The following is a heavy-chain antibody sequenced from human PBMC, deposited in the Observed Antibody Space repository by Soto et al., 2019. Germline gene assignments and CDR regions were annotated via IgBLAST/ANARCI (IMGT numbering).Heavy chain of an antibody. CDR3: TRVSSWDSSGSWLGLDS. CDR2: VRSKPNYYAT. D-gene: IGHD3-22*01. CDR1: GFTFTDSA. Sequence: LRLSCAASGFTFTDSAIHWVRQASGKGLEGVGRVRSKPNYYATAYAASVQGRFTISRDDSTNTSYLQMSGLKAEDTAIYYCTRVSSWDSSGSWLGLDSWGQGTLVTVSS. V-gene: IGHV3-73*01. J-gene: IGHJ4*02.